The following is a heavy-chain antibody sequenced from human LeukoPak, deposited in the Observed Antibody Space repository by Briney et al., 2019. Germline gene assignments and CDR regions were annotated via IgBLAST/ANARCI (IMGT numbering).Heavy chain of an antibody. Sequence: GSLRLSCAASGFTFSSYAMSWVRQAPGKGLEWVSVIYSGGSTYYADSVKGRFTISRDNSKNTVYLQMNSLRAEDTATYYCARGQPIVVFDWGQGTLVTVSS. CDR3: ARGQPIVVFD. V-gene: IGHV3-66*01. CDR2: IYSGGST. J-gene: IGHJ4*02. D-gene: IGHD1-26*01. CDR1: GFTFSSYA.